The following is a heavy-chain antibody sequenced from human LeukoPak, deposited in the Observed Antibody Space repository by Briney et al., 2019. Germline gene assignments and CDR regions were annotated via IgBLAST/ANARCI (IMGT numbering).Heavy chain of an antibody. J-gene: IGHJ3*02. CDR2: IYYSGST. Sequence: SETLSLTCTVSGGSISSYYWSWIRQPPGKGLEWIGYIYYSGSTNYNPSLKSRVTISVDTSKNQFSLRLSSVTAADTAVYYCARELVGATDSDAFDIWGQGTMVTVSS. D-gene: IGHD1-26*01. CDR1: GGSISSYY. CDR3: ARELVGATDSDAFDI. V-gene: IGHV4-59*01.